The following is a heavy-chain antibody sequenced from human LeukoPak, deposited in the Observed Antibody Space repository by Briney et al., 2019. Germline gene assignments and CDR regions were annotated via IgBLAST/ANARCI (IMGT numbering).Heavy chain of an antibody. D-gene: IGHD3-10*01. CDR2: IYYSGST. Sequence: SETLSLTCTVSGGSISSYYWSWIRQPPGKGLEWIGCIYYSGSTNYNPSLKSRVTISVDTSKNQFSLKLSSVTAADTAVYYCARYRDADAFDIWGQGTMVTVSS. CDR1: GGSISSYY. V-gene: IGHV4-59*01. CDR3: ARYRDADAFDI. J-gene: IGHJ3*02.